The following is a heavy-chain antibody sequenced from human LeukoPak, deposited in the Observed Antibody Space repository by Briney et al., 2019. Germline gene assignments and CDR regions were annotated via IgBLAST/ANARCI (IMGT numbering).Heavy chain of an antibody. D-gene: IGHD3/OR15-3a*01. J-gene: IGHJ3*02. CDR3: ARDIFMILDDAFDI. Sequence: GGSLRLSCAASGFTFSSYWMSWVRQAPGKGLEWVANIKQDGSEKYYVDSVKGRFTISRDNAKNSLYLQMNSLRAEDTAVYYCARDIFMILDDAFDIWGQGTMVTVSS. CDR2: IKQDGSEK. V-gene: IGHV3-7*01. CDR1: GFTFSSYW.